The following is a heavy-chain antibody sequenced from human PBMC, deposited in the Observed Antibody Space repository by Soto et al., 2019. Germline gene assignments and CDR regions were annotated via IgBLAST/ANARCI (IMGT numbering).Heavy chain of an antibody. D-gene: IGHD6-6*01. V-gene: IGHV3-13*01. Sequence: GGSLRLSCAASGFTFSSYDMHWVRQATGKGLEWVSAIGTAGDTYYPGSVKGRFTISRENAKNSLYLQMNSLRAEDTAVYYCARDTVTMAARSYYYGMDVWGQGTTVTVSS. CDR2: IGTAGDT. CDR1: GFTFSSYD. J-gene: IGHJ6*02. CDR3: ARDTVTMAARSYYYGMDV.